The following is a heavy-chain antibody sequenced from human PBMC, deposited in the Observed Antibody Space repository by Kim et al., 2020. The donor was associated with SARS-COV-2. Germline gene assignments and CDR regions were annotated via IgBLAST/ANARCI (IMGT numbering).Heavy chain of an antibody. Sequence: ASVKVSCKASGYTFTSYYMHWVRQAPGQGLEWVGIINPRSGSTSYAQKFQGRVTMTRDTSTSTVYMDLSSLRSEDTAVYYCARPRISGYDLEYYFYGMGVWGQGTTVTVSS. CDR1: GYTFTSYY. V-gene: IGHV1-46*01. D-gene: IGHD5-12*01. J-gene: IGHJ6*02. CDR2: INPRSGST. CDR3: ARPRISGYDLEYYFYGMGV.